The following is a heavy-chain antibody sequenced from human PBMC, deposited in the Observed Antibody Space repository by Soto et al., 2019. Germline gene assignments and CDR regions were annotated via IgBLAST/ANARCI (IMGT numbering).Heavy chain of an antibody. CDR1: GFTFSGYA. CDR2: ISYDGSNK. CDR3: ARSAANSIGVAGTGNDH. Sequence: QVQLVESGGAVVQPGRSLRLSCAASGFTFSGYAMHWVRQAPGKGLEWVAVISYDGSNKYYADSVKGRFTISRDNSKNTLYLQMNSLRAEDTAVYYCARSAANSIGVAGTGNDHWGQGTLVTVSS. V-gene: IGHV3-30-3*01. J-gene: IGHJ4*02. D-gene: IGHD6-13*01.